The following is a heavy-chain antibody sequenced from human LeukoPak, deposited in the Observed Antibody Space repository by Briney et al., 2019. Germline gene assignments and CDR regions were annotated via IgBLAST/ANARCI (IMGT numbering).Heavy chain of an antibody. V-gene: IGHV3-21*01. CDR1: GFTFSSYS. J-gene: IGHJ3*02. CDR3: ARDGEVARINDAFDI. D-gene: IGHD5-12*01. CDR2: ISSSSSYI. Sequence: PGGSLRLSCAASGFTFSSYSMNWVRQAPGKGLEWVSSISSSSSYIYYADSVKGRFTISRDNAKNSLYLQMNSLRAEDTAVYYCARDGEVARINDAFDIWGKGKMVPVSS.